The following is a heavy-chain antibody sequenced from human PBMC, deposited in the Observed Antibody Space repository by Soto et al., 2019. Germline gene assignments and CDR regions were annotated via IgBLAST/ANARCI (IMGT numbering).Heavy chain of an antibody. CDR1: GGTFSSYA. CDR3: ARSLTGALHPSDC. J-gene: IGHJ4*02. CDR2: IIPIFGTA. Sequence: SVKVSCKASGGTFSSYAISWVRQAPGQGLEWMGGIIPIFGTANYAQKFQGRVTITADKSTSTAYMELSSLRSEDTAVYHCARSLTGALHPSDCWGQGTLVTVSS. V-gene: IGHV1-69*06. D-gene: IGHD3-9*01.